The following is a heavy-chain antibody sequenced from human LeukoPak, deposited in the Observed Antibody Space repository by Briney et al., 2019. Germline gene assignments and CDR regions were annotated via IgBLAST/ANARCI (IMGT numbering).Heavy chain of an antibody. J-gene: IGHJ4*02. CDR3: AKGTGDNCYTPLDY. V-gene: IGHV4-30-4*01. CDR2: IYYSGST. CDR1: GGSISSGDYY. Sequence: SETLSLTCTVSGGSISSGDYYWSWIRQPPGKGLEWIGYIYYSGSTYYNPSLKSRVTISVDTSKNQFSLKLSSVTAADTAVYYCAKGTGDNCYTPLDYWGQGALVTVSS. D-gene: IGHD2-15*01.